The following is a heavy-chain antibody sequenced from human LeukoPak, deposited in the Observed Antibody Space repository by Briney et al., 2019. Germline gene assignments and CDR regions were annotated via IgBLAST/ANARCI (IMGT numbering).Heavy chain of an antibody. J-gene: IGHJ5*02. D-gene: IGHD1-26*01. CDR1: GYTFTVYY. Sequence: EASVKVSCKASGYTFTVYYMHLVRQAPGQGLEWMGGINPNSGGTNYAQDFPGRVTMTRDTSISTAYMELRRLRSDETAVYYCARAGDSGNLAWGQGTLVTVSS. CDR2: INPNSGGT. V-gene: IGHV1-2*02. CDR3: ARAGDSGNLA.